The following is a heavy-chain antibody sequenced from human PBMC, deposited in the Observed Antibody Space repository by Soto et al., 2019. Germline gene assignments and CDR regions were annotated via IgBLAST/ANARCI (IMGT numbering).Heavy chain of an antibody. D-gene: IGHD4-17*01. Sequence: QVQLVQSGAEVKKPGSSVKVSCKASGGTFSSYAISWVRQAPGQGLEWMGGIIPIFGTANYAQKFQGRVTITADESTSTADMELSSLRSEDTAVYYCARGSRWTVTTAGSFDYWGQGTLVTVSS. CDR2: IIPIFGTA. CDR1: GGTFSSYA. CDR3: ARGSRWTVTTAGSFDY. J-gene: IGHJ4*02. V-gene: IGHV1-69*01.